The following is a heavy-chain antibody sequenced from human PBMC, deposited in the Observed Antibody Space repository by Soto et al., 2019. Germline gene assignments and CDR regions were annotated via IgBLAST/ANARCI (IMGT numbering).Heavy chain of an antibody. D-gene: IGHD4-17*01. CDR2: ISGSGDNT. J-gene: IGHJ4*02. CDR1: GFTFSNYA. V-gene: IGHV3-23*01. Sequence: EVQVLESGGGLVQPGGSLRLSCAASGFTFSNYAMSWVRQAPGKGLEWVSTISGSGDNTDYVESVKGRFTISRDNSKNTLYLPMNSLRAEDTAVYSCAKDPRTVTPYFDYWGQGTLVTVSS. CDR3: AKDPRTVTPYFDY.